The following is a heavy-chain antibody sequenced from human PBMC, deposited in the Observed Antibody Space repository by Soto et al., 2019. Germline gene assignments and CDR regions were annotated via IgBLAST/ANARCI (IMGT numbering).Heavy chain of an antibody. CDR2: VHLGGSDT. J-gene: IGHJ4*02. Sequence: GESLKISCKASGYSSANFWIGWVRQMPGKGLEWMGFVHLGGSDTRYIPSFQDQVTISAARSINTAYLQWSSLRASDTAMFYCARGTDGNNYYDYLGQGDLVPVSS. D-gene: IGHD1-1*01. CDR1: GYSSANFW. CDR3: ARGTDGNNYYDY. V-gene: IGHV5-51*01.